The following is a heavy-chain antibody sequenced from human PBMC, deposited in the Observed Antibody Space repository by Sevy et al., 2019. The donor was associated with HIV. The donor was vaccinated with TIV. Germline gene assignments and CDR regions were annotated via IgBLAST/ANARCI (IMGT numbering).Heavy chain of an antibody. D-gene: IGHD2-2*02. Sequence: GGSLRLSCAASGFTFSSYSMNWVRQAPGKGLEWVSSISGISNYIYYADSMKGRFTVSRDNARNSLYLQMNSLRAEDTAGYYFARNNCSINNCYMGDVFDIWGQGTMVTVSS. CDR2: ISGISNYI. V-gene: IGHV3-21*01. CDR3: ARNNCSINNCYMGDVFDI. J-gene: IGHJ3*02. CDR1: GFTFSSYS.